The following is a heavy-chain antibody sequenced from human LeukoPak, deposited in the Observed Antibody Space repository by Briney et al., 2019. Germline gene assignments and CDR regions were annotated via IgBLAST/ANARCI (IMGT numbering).Heavy chain of an antibody. J-gene: IGHJ4*02. CDR3: ARGLPTYYYDSSGYYHY. CDR1: GGSFSGYY. D-gene: IGHD3-22*01. V-gene: IGHV4-34*01. Sequence: PSETLSLTCAVYGGSFSGYYWSWIRQPPGKGLEWIGEINHSGSTNYNPSLKSRVTISVDTSKNQFSLKLSSVTAADTAVYYCARGLPTYYYDSSGYYHYGGQGTLVTVSS. CDR2: INHSGST.